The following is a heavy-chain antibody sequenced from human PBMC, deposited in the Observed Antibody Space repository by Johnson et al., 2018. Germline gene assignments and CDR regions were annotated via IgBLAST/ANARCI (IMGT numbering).Heavy chain of an antibody. D-gene: IGHD4-17*01. CDR2: ISSSSSYI. V-gene: IGHV3-21*01. CDR1: GFTFSSYS. J-gene: IGHJ6*03. CDR3: SRDGLAYGDYYDYRDV. Sequence: EVQLVESGGGLVKPGGSLRLSCAASGFTFSSYSMNWVRQAPGKGLEWVSSISSSSSYIYYADSVKGRFTISRDNSKNTLYLQMNSLRAEDTAVYYCSRDGLAYGDYYDYRDVWGKGTTVTVSS.